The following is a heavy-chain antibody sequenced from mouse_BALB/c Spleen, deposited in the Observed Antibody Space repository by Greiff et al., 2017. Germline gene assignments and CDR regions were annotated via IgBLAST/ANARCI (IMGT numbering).Heavy chain of an antibody. CDR1: GYTFTSYW. CDR2: IDPSDSYT. V-gene: IGHV1S127*01. Sequence: LQQPGAELVKPGASVKMSCKASGYTFTSYWMHWVKQRPGQGLEWIGTIDPSDSYTSYNQKFKGKATLTVDTSSSTAYMQLSSLTSEDSAVYYCTRPPYWGQGTSVTVSS. CDR3: TRPPY. J-gene: IGHJ4*01.